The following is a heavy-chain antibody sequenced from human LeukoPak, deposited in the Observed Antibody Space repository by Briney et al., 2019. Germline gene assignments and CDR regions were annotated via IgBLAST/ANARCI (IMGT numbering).Heavy chain of an antibody. V-gene: IGHV1-46*01. J-gene: IGHJ4*02. CDR2: VNPSAGST. Sequence: PGASVKVSCKTSGYTFTTYYMHWVRQAPGQGLEWMGLVNPSAGSTTYAHKFQGRVSMTRDLSTSTVYMELSSLRSEDTAVYYCARATYALHSSSWPEWGQGTLVTVSS. CDR1: GYTFTTYY. D-gene: IGHD6-13*01. CDR3: ARATYALHSSSWPE.